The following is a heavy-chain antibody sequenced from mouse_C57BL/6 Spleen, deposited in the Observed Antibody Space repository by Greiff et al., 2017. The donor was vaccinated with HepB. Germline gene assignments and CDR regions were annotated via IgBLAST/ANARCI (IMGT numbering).Heavy chain of an antibody. V-gene: IGHV1-80*01. CDR2: IYPGDGDT. J-gene: IGHJ3*01. D-gene: IGHD2-4*01. CDR3: ARLDDYGPLAY. Sequence: VKLMESGAELVKPGASVKISCKASGYAFSSYWMNWVKQRPGKGLEWIGQIYPGDGDTNYNGKFKGKATLTADKSSSTAYMQLSSLTSEDSAVYFWARLDDYGPLAYWGQGTLVTVSA. CDR1: GYAFSSYW.